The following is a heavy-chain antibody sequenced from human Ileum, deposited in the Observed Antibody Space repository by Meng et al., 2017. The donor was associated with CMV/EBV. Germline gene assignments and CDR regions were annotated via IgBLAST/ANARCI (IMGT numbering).Heavy chain of an antibody. J-gene: IGHJ4*02. V-gene: IGHV1-18*01. CDR1: AYSVAGYG. D-gene: IGHD1-26*01. CDR2: IRGDKCNT. Sequence: EGTEPGTFMGLACKAHAYSVAGYGVCWVLQVPWQGRGCQGGIRGDKCNTNYAQKFHGKVTMTTDTFTRTAYMQFRTLRSCDSAMYYCARGKPNLVGATGFDHWGQGTLVTVSS. CDR3: ARGKPNLVGATGFDH.